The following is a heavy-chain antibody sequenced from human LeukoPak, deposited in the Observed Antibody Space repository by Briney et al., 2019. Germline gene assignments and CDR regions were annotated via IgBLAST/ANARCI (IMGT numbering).Heavy chain of an antibody. CDR3: TRPLYSSNCFDP. J-gene: IGHJ5*02. V-gene: IGHV3-73*01. CDR2: IRSKSNNYAT. CDR1: DFTFSGSA. Sequence: WGSLKLSCAASDFTFSGSAMHWVRQASGKGLERVGRIRSKSNNYATAYSESVKGRFTISRDDSKNMAYLQLNSLKTEDTAVYYCTRPLYSSNCFDPWGQGTLVTVSS. D-gene: IGHD6-13*01.